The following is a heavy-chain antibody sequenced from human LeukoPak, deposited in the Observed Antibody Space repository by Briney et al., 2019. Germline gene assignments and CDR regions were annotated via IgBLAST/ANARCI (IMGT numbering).Heavy chain of an antibody. CDR1: GYTFTGYY. D-gene: IGHD6-6*01. CDR3: ARGRRIAARPGGTFDY. V-gene: IGHV1-2*02. CDR2: INPNSGGT. J-gene: IGHJ4*02. Sequence: ASVKVSCKASGYTFTGYYMHWVRQAPGQGLEWMGWINPNSGGTNYTQKFQGRVTMTRDTSISTAYMEPSRLRSDDTAVYYCARGRRIAARPGGTFDYWGQGTLVTVSS.